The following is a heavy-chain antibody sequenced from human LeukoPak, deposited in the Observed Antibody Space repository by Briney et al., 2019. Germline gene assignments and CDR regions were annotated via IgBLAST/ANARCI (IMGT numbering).Heavy chain of an antibody. CDR3: ARADGSGSYDY. Sequence: GGSLRLSCAASGFTFSSYSMNWVRQAPGKGLEWVSHISSSSSTIYYADSVKGRFTISRDNAKNSLYLQMNSLRAEDTAVYYCARADGSGSYDYWGQGTLVTVSS. CDR2: ISSSSSTI. CDR1: GFTFSSYS. J-gene: IGHJ4*02. V-gene: IGHV3-48*01. D-gene: IGHD3-10*01.